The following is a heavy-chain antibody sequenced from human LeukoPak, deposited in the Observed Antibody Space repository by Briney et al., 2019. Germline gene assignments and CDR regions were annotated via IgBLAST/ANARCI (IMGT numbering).Heavy chain of an antibody. D-gene: IGHD1-20*01. J-gene: IGHJ4*02. CDR2: IIPIFGIA. CDR3: ASKSGWKPYNWDWDF. CDR1: GGTFSSYA. V-gene: IGHV1-69*04. Sequence: SVKVSCKASGGTFSSYAISWVRQAPGQGLEWMGRIIPIFGIANYAQKFQGRVTITADKSTSTAYMELSSLRSEDTAVYYCASKSGWKPYNWDWDFWGQGTPATVPS.